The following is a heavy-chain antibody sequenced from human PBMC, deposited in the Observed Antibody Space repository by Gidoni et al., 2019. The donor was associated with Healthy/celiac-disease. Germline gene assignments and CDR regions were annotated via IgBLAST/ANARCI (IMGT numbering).Heavy chain of an antibody. CDR2: INHSGST. Sequence: QVQLQQWGAGLLKPSETLSLTCAVYGGSFSGYYWLWIRQPPGKGLEWIGEINHSGSTNYNPSLKSRVTISVDTSKNQFSLKLSSVTAADTAVYYCARGLRYSSSWRDRLSDPARHLHFDYWGQGTLVTVSS. V-gene: IGHV4-34*01. CDR1: GGSFSGYY. CDR3: ARGLRYSSSWRDRLSDPARHLHFDY. J-gene: IGHJ4*02. D-gene: IGHD6-13*01.